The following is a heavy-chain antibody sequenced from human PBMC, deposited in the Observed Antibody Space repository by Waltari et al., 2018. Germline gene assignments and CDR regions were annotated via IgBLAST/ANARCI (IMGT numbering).Heavy chain of an antibody. CDR2: RKQDGSEK. J-gene: IGHJ4*02. Sequence: EVHLVESGGGLVQPGGSLRLSCAASTFTFRAFWVSWVRQAPGKGLEWVANRKQDGSEKYYMDAVEGRFTISRDNAKNSVYLQMNSLRVEDTAVYYCARDRLGYGDYDYWGQGTLVTVSS. CDR3: ARDRLGYGDYDY. CDR1: TFTFRAFW. V-gene: IGHV3-7*01. D-gene: IGHD4-17*01.